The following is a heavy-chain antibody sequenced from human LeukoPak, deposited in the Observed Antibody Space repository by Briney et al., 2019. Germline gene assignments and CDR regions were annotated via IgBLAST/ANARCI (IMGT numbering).Heavy chain of an antibody. V-gene: IGHV3-23*01. CDR3: AKEYGYTYGEFDY. CDR1: GFTFRTSG. CDR2: ISGSGVST. D-gene: IGHD5-18*01. J-gene: IGHJ4*02. Sequence: GGALRLSCAASGFTFRTSGMSWVRQAPGKGLEWVSAISGSGVSTYYADSVKGRFTISRDNSKNTLYLQMNSLRAEDTAVYYCAKEYGYTYGEFDYWGQGTLVTVSS.